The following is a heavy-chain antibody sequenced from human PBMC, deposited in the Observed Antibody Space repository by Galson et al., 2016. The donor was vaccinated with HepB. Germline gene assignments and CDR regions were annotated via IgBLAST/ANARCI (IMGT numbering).Heavy chain of an antibody. CDR2: IKSKTEGGTT. CDR3: TTDGPFVSGGRGYHYGMDV. CDR1: GFIFSNVW. D-gene: IGHD2-15*01. V-gene: IGHV3-15*01. J-gene: IGHJ6*02. Sequence: SLRLSCAASGFIFSNVWMNWVRQAPGKGLEWVGRIKSKTEGGTTDHAAHVKGRFTISRDDSKNTVNLQMNSLKTGDTAVYYCTTDGPFVSGGRGYHYGMDVWGQGTTVTVSS.